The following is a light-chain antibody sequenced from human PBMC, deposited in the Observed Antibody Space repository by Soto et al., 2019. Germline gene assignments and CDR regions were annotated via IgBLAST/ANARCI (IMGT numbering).Light chain of an antibody. Sequence: EIVLTQSPGTLSLSPGERATLSCRASQSVSSNYLAWYQKSPGQPPSLLIYGASNRANGVPDRFSGSGSGTDFTLTISRLEPEDFSVYYCLQYGTSPYTFVQGTKLEIK. CDR3: LQYGTSPYT. J-gene: IGKJ2*01. V-gene: IGKV3-20*01. CDR1: QSVSSNY. CDR2: GAS.